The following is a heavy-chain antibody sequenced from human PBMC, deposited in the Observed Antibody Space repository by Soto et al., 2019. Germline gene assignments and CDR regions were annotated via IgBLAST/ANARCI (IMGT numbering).Heavy chain of an antibody. CDR2: IIPILGIA. V-gene: IGHV1-69*04. Sequence: SVKVSCKASGGTFSSYTISWVRQAPGQGLEWMGRIIPILGIANYAQKFQGRVTITADKSTSTAYMELSSLRSEDTAVYYCARESRDIVLMVYATSYYYYYMDVWGKGTTVTVSS. J-gene: IGHJ6*03. CDR1: GGTFSSYT. CDR3: ARESRDIVLMVYATSYYYYYMDV. D-gene: IGHD2-8*01.